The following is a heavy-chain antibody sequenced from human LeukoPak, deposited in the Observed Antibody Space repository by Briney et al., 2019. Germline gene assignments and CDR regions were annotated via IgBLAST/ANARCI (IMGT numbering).Heavy chain of an antibody. V-gene: IGHV4-34*01. J-gene: IGHJ4*02. CDR1: GESLNSYY. Sequence: PSETLSLTCAVYGESLNSYYWRWVRQPPGEGLEWIGEIYESGTTEYNPSLMSRVTISMVPSKQQFSLRLSSVTAADTAVYYCARGAWATRLGSWGLGTPVIVSS. D-gene: IGHD2-15*01. CDR3: ARGAWATRLGS. CDR2: IYESGTT.